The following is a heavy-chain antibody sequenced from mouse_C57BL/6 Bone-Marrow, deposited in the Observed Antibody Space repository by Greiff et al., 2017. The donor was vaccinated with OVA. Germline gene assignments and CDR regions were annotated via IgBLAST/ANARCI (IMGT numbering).Heavy chain of an antibody. J-gene: IGHJ4*01. CDR1: GFTFSSYA. V-gene: IGHV5-9-1*02. D-gene: IGHD2-12*01. CDR2: ISSGGDYI. CDR3: TRDPFTTDYYAMDY. Sequence: EVQLVESGAGLVKPGGSLKLSCAASGFTFSSYAMSWVRQTPEKRLEWVAYISSGGDYIYYADTVKGRFTISRDNARNTLYLQMSSLKSEDTAMYYCTRDPFTTDYYAMDYWGQGTSVTVSS.